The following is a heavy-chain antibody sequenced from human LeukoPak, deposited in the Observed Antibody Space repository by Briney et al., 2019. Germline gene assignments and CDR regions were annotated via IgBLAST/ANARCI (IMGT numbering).Heavy chain of an antibody. Sequence: SETLSLTCTVSGGSISGYYWSWIRHPPGKGLEWIGYIYSSGSTNYNPSLKSRVAISIDTSKNQFSLKLTSVTAADTAVYYCAREGTTVTHFDYWGQGTLVTVSS. J-gene: IGHJ4*02. CDR3: AREGTTVTHFDY. CDR2: IYSSGST. D-gene: IGHD4-11*01. CDR1: GGSISGYY. V-gene: IGHV4-59*01.